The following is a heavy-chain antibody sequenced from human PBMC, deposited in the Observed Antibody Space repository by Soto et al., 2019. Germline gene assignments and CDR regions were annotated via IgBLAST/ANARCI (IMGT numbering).Heavy chain of an antibody. V-gene: IGHV5-51*01. CDR3: ARHGTVAARRSPAKYYYYGMDV. CDR2: IYPGDSDT. Sequence: GESLKISCKGSGYSFTSYWIGWVRQMPGKGLEWMGIIYPGDSDTRYSPSFQGQVTISADKSISTAYLQWSSLKASDTAMYYCARHGTVAARRSPAKYYYYGMDVWGQGTTVTDSS. J-gene: IGHJ6*02. D-gene: IGHD6-6*01. CDR1: GYSFTSYW.